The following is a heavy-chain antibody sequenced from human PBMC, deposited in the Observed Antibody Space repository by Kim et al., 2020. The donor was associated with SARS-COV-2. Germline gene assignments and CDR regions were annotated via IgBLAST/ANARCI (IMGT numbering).Heavy chain of an antibody. CDR1: GYTFTSYD. CDR2: MNPNSGNT. J-gene: IGHJ5*02. Sequence: ASVKVSCKASGYTFTSYDINWVRQATGQGLEWMGWMNPNSGNTGYAQKFQGRVTMTRNTSISTAYMELSSLRSEYTAVYYCARGGDYGSGILRDWFDPWGQGTLVTVSS. V-gene: IGHV1-8*01. CDR3: ARGGDYGSGILRDWFDP. D-gene: IGHD3-10*01.